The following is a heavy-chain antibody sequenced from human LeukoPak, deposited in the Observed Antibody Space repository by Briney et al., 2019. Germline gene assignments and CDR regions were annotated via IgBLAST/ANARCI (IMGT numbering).Heavy chain of an antibody. CDR3: ARDSSGSPHFDY. CDR1: GGSISSYY. Sequence: SETLFLTCTVSGGSISSYYWCWIRQPPGKGLEWIGYIYYSGSTNYNPSLKSRVTISVDTSKNQFSLKLSSVTAADTAVYYCARDSSGSPHFDYWGQGTLVTVSS. V-gene: IGHV4-59*01. D-gene: IGHD3-22*01. CDR2: IYYSGST. J-gene: IGHJ4*02.